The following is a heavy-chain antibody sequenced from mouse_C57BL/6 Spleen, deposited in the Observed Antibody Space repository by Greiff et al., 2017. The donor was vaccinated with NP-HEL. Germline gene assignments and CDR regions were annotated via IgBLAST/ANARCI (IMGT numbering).Heavy chain of an antibody. J-gene: IGHJ4*01. CDR2: ISNGGGST. Sequence: EVKVVESGGGLVQPGGSLKLSCAASGFTFSDYYMYWVRQTPEKRLEWVAYISNGGGSTYYPDTVKGRFTISRDNAKNTLYLQMSRLKSEDTAMYYCARHDGYWGQGTSVTVSS. V-gene: IGHV5-12*01. CDR1: GFTFSDYY. CDR3: ARHDGY.